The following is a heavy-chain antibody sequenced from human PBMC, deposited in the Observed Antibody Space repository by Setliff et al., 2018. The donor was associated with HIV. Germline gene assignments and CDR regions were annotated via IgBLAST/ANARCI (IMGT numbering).Heavy chain of an antibody. Sequence: ASVKVSCKASGYTFTGYYMHWVRQAPGQGLEWMGITNPSGGSTRYAQKFQGRVTMTRDTSTSTVYMELSSLRSEDTAIYYCARDPSDSPYYDFWSGYYPHDALDIWGQGTMVTVSS. J-gene: IGHJ3*02. D-gene: IGHD3-3*01. CDR2: TNPSGGST. V-gene: IGHV1-46*01. CDR3: ARDPSDSPYYDFWSGYYPHDALDI. CDR1: GYTFTGYY.